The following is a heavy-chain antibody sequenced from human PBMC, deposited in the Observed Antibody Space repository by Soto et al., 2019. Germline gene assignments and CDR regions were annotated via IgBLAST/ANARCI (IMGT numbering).Heavy chain of an antibody. D-gene: IGHD3-9*01. CDR2: IYYSGST. V-gene: IGHV4-59*01. CDR3: ARLDRLTGYYGFDY. CDR1: GGSISSYY. J-gene: IGHJ4*02. Sequence: PSETLSLTCTVSGGSISSYYWSWIRQPPVNGMEWIGYIYYSGSTTYYPSLKSRVTILVDTSKNQFSLKFRSVTASVTAVYFCARLDRLTGYYGFDYWDQGTLVTVSS.